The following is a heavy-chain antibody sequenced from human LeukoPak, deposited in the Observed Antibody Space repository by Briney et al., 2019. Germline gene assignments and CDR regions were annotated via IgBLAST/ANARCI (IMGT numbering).Heavy chain of an antibody. CDR2: ISYDGSNK. Sequence: GGSLRLSCAASGFTFSSYGMHWVRQAPGKGLEWVAVISYDGSNKYYADSVKGRFTISRDNSKNTLYLQMNSLRAEDTAVYYCASGADDAFDIWGQGTMVTVSS. CDR3: ASGADDAFDI. J-gene: IGHJ3*02. V-gene: IGHV3-30*03. CDR1: GFTFSSYG. D-gene: IGHD1-1*01.